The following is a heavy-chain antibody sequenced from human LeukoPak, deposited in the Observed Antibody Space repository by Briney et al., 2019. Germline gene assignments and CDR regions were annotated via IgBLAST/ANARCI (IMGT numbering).Heavy chain of an antibody. J-gene: IGHJ5*02. Sequence: SETLSLTCTVSGGSISSSSYYWGWIRQPPGKGLEWIGSIYYSGSTYYNPSLKSRVTISVDTSKNQFSLKLSSVTAADTAVYYCAVGHGVPAAIGVPRINWFDPWGQGTLVTVSS. CDR3: AVGHGVPAAIGVPRINWFDP. D-gene: IGHD2-2*01. V-gene: IGHV4-39*07. CDR2: IYYSGST. CDR1: GGSISSSSYY.